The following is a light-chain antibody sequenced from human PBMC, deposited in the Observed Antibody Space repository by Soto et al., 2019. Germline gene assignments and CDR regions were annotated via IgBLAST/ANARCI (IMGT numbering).Light chain of an antibody. CDR1: QDISNY. J-gene: IGKJ3*01. V-gene: IGKV1-33*01. Sequence: DIQMTQSPSSLSASVGDRVTITCQASQDISNYLNWYQQKPGKAPKLLIYDASNLETGVPSRFSGSGSGTDFTFTISSLQHEDIATYYCQQYDNLPFTFGHGTKVDIK. CDR2: DAS. CDR3: QQYDNLPFT.